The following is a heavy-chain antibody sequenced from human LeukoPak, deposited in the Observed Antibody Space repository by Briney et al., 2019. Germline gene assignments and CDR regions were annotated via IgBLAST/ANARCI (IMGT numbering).Heavy chain of an antibody. CDR2: IYHSGST. CDR1: GYSISSGYY. Sequence: SETLSLTCTVSGYSISSGYYWGWIRQPPGQGLKWIGSIYHSGSTYYNPSLKSRVTISVDTPKNQFSLKLSSVTAADTAVYYCARVEYSSSYSVWGRGTTVTVSS. D-gene: IGHD6-13*01. J-gene: IGHJ6*04. CDR3: ARVEYSSSYSV. V-gene: IGHV4-38-2*02.